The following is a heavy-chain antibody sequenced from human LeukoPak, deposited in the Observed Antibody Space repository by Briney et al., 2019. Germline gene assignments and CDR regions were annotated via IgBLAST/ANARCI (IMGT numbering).Heavy chain of an antibody. CDR2: INSDGSST. Sequence: GGSLRLSCAASGFTFSSYWMHWVRQAPGKGLVWVSRINSDGSSTSYADSVKGRFTISRDNAKNTLYLQMNSLRAEDTAVYYCARPAEYCSSTSCYSGGFDYWGQGTLVTVSS. V-gene: IGHV3-74*01. CDR1: GFTFSSYW. CDR3: ARPAEYCSSTSCYSGGFDY. J-gene: IGHJ4*02. D-gene: IGHD2-2*01.